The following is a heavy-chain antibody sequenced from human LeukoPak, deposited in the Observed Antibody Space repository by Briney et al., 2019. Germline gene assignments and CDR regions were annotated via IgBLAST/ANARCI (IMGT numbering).Heavy chain of an antibody. V-gene: IGHV3-23*01. Sequence: GGSLRLSCAVSGFIFSSYAMSWVRQAPGKGLEWVSAISGGGGSTYYADSVRGRFTISRDNAKNSLYLQMNSLRAEDTAVYYCVRDNPRCCGVIPPSIDDYWGQGTLVTVSS. D-gene: IGHD2-21*01. CDR1: GFIFSSYA. CDR2: ISGGGGST. J-gene: IGHJ4*02. CDR3: VRDNPRCCGVIPPSIDDY.